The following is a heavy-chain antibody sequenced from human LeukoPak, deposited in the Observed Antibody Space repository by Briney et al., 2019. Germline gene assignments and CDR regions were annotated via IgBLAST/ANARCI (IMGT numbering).Heavy chain of an antibody. Sequence: GGSLRLSCAASGFTFSSYGMHWVRQAPGKGLEWVAVISYDGSNKYYADSVKGRFTISRDNSKNTLYLQMNSLRAEDTALYHCARGLDSSGWYEGYWGQGTLVTVSS. D-gene: IGHD6-19*01. V-gene: IGHV3-30*03. J-gene: IGHJ4*02. CDR3: ARGLDSSGWYEGY. CDR2: ISYDGSNK. CDR1: GFTFSSYG.